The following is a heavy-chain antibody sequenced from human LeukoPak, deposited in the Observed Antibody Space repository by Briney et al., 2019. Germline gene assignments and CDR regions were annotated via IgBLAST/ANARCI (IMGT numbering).Heavy chain of an antibody. CDR1: GFTFSSYE. J-gene: IGHJ4*02. Sequence: PGGSLRLSCAASGFTFSSYEMNWVRQAPGKGLEWVSYISSSGSTIYYADSVKGRFTISRDNAKNSLYLQMNSLRAEDTAVYYCAGSWYEFDYWGQGILVTVSS. CDR3: AGSWYEFDY. D-gene: IGHD6-13*01. V-gene: IGHV3-48*03. CDR2: ISSSGSTI.